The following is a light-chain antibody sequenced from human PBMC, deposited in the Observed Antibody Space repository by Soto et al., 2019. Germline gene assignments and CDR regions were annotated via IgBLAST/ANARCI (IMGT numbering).Light chain of an antibody. Sequence: EIVLTQPQGTLSFSPAERATLSCRASQTVRSFYLAWYQQTPGQAPRLLIYRASRRATGLQDRFSGSRSGTDFALSISRLVRDDFAMDYCHQYGSSLWTFGQGTKVEIK. CDR2: RAS. V-gene: IGKV3-20*01. CDR3: HQYGSSLWT. J-gene: IGKJ1*01. CDR1: QTVRSFY.